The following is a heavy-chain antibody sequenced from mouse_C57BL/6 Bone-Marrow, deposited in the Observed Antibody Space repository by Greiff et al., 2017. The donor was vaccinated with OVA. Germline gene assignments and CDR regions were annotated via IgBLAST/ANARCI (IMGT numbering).Heavy chain of an antibody. J-gene: IGHJ2*01. Sequence: QVQLKQPGAELVRPGTSVKLSCKASGYTFTSYWMHWVKQRPGQGLEWIGVIDPSDSYTNYNQKFKGKATLTVDTSSSTAYMQLSSLTSEDSAVYYCARARGYGNYPFDYWGQGTTLTVSS. CDR2: IDPSDSYT. CDR1: GYTFTSYW. CDR3: ARARGYGNYPFDY. D-gene: IGHD2-1*01. V-gene: IGHV1-59*01.